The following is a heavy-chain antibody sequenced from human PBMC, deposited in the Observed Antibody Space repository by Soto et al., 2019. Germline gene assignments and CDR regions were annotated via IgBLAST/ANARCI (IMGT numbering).Heavy chain of an antibody. CDR1: GFTFTSHA. D-gene: IGHD6-13*01. CDR2: ISGSGGST. V-gene: IGHV3-23*01. Sequence: GGSLRLSCAASGFTFTSHAMNWVRQAPGKGLEWVSAISGSGGSTYYADSVKGRFTISRDNSDNVLYLQVNSLRTEDTAVYFCAKPPAAAWSPIEYWGQGTVVTVSS. J-gene: IGHJ4*02. CDR3: AKPPAAAWSPIEY.